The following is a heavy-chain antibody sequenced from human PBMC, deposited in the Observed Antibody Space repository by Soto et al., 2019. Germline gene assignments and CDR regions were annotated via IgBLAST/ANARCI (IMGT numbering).Heavy chain of an antibody. CDR2: ISGSGGST. J-gene: IGHJ4*02. CDR1: EFTFSSYA. CDR3: AIQYDYGDYRHFDY. V-gene: IGHV3-23*01. D-gene: IGHD4-17*01. Sequence: EVQLLESGGGLVQPGGSLRLSCAASEFTFSSYAMTWVRQAPGKGLEWVSTISGSGGSTYYADSVKGRFTISRDNSKSTRDLQMNRLRAEDTAVYYCAIQYDYGDYRHFDYWGQGTLVTVSS.